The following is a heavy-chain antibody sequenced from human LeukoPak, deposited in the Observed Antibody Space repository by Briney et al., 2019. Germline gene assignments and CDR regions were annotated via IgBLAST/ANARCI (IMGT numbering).Heavy chain of an antibody. Sequence: PGGSLRLSCAASGFTFDDYAMHWVRQAPGKGLEWVSGISWNSGSIGYADSVKGRFTISRDNAKNSLYLQMNSLRAEDTALYYCARNWRLRLGELSALFDYWGRGTLVTVSS. CDR3: ARNWRLRLGELSALFDY. CDR2: ISWNSGSI. V-gene: IGHV3-9*01. J-gene: IGHJ4*02. D-gene: IGHD3-16*02. CDR1: GFTFDDYA.